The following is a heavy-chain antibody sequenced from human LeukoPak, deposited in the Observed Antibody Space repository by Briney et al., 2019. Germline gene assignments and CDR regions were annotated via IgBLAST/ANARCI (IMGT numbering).Heavy chain of an antibody. CDR2: ISGSGGTT. CDR3: AKMYAAGNYYYYGMDV. Sequence: GGSLRLSCAAAGFTFSSYVMSWVRQAPGKGLEWVSAISGSGGTTYYADSVKGRFTISRDNSKNTLYLQMNSLRAGDTAVYYCAKMYAAGNYYYYGMDVWGQGTTVTVSS. J-gene: IGHJ6*02. CDR1: GFTFSSYV. D-gene: IGHD6-13*01. V-gene: IGHV3-23*01.